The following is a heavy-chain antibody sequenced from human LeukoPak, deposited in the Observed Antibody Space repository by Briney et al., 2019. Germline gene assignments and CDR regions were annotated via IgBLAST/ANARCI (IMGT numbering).Heavy chain of an antibody. Sequence: SETLSLTCSVSGGSISSTDYYWGWIRQPPGKGLEWIGSIYYTGSTFYNPSLKSRVTISADTSKNQLSLKLSSVTAADTAVYYCARQPGSHCSTATCYTGGVFDYWGQGTLVTVSS. CDR2: IYYTGST. V-gene: IGHV4-39*01. CDR1: GGSISSTDYY. D-gene: IGHD2-2*02. J-gene: IGHJ4*02. CDR3: ARQPGSHCSTATCYTGGVFDY.